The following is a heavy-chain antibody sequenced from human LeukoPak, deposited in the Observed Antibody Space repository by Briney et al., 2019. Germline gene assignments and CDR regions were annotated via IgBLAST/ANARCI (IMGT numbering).Heavy chain of an antibody. CDR2: ITSSSTYI. V-gene: IGHV3-21*01. CDR1: GFTFSGYS. J-gene: IGHJ6*04. CDR3: AELGITMIGGV. D-gene: IGHD3-10*02. Sequence: GSLRLSCAASGFTFSGYSMNWVRQAPGKGLEWVSSITSSSTYIYYADSVKGRSTISRDNAKNSLYLQMNSLRAEDTAVYYCAELGITMIGGVWGKGTTVTISS.